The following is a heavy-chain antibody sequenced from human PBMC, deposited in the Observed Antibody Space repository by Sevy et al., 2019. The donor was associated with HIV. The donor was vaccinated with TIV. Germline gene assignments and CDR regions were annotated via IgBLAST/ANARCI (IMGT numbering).Heavy chain of an antibody. Sequence: GGPLRLSCAVSGFNFSNYSMNWVRQAPGMGLEWVSSISSSGSYIYYSDSLKGRITISRDNAKNSVYLQMNSLRAEDTAVYYCASQFDYWGQGTLVTVSS. CDR2: ISSSGSYI. J-gene: IGHJ4*02. CDR3: ASQFDY. CDR1: GFNFSNYS. V-gene: IGHV3-21*01.